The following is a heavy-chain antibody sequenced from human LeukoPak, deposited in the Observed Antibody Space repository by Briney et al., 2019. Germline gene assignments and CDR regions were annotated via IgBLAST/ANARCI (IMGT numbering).Heavy chain of an antibody. CDR3: VRVHGGGY. J-gene: IGHJ4*02. V-gene: IGHV3-53*01. CDR2: LHRNGSV. CDR1: GFTVSDNN. D-gene: IGHD3-16*01. Sequence: GGSLRLSCAASGFTVSDNNMIWVRQAPGKGLEWVSTLHRNGSVRYADSVNGRFTISRDDSKNTLSLQMSSLRDEDTAVYYCVRVHGGGYWGQGTLVTVSS.